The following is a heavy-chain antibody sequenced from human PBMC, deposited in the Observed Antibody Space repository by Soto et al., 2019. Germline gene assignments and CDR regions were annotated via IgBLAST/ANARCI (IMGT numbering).Heavy chain of an antibody. D-gene: IGHD3-3*01. V-gene: IGHV3-48*03. CDR3: ARDGRITIFGVVIIHAFDI. CDR1: GFTFSSYE. CDR2: ISSSGSTI. Sequence: EVQLVESGGGLVQPGGSLRLSCAASGFTFSSYEMNWVRQAPGKGLEWVSYISSSGSTIYYADSVKGRFTISRDNAKNSLYLQMNSLRAEDTAVYYCARDGRITIFGVVIIHAFDIWGQGTMVTVSS. J-gene: IGHJ3*02.